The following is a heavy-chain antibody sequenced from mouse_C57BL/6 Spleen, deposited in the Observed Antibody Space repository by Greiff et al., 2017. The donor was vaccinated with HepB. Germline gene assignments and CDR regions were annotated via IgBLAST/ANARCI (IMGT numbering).Heavy chain of an antibody. D-gene: IGHD1-1*01. Sequence: QVQLQQPGAELVKPGASVRLSCKASGYTFTSYWLQWVKQRPGQGLEWIGEIDPSDSYTNYNQKFKGKATLTVEPAASTAYMQLSSLTSEDSAVYYCARRGIYGSSGGNFDVWGTGTTVTVSS. CDR2: IDPSDSYT. J-gene: IGHJ1*03. CDR3: ARRGIYGSSGGNFDV. V-gene: IGHV1-50*01. CDR1: GYTFTSYW.